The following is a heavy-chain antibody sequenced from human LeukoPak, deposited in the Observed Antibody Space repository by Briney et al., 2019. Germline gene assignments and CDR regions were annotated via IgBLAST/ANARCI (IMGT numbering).Heavy chain of an antibody. V-gene: IGHV1-69*05. CDR3: ARLLRGYSYGYTGTFDY. D-gene: IGHD5-18*01. CDR1: GGTFSSYA. CDR2: IIPIFGTA. J-gene: IGHJ4*02. Sequence: SVKVSCKASGGTFSSYAISWVRQAPGQGLEWMGGIIPIFGTANYAQKFQGRVTITTDESTSTAYMELSSLRSEDTAVYYCARLLRGYSYGYTGTFDYWGQGTLVTVSS.